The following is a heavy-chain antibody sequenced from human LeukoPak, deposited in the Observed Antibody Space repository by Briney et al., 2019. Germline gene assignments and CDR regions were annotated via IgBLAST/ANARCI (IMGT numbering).Heavy chain of an antibody. J-gene: IGHJ4*02. Sequence: SETLSLTCTVSGGSISSYYWSWIRQPAGKGLEWIGRIYTSGSTNYNPSLKSRVTISVDTSKNQFSLKLSSVTAADTAVYYCARAYYDILTGYFYFFDYWGQGTLVTVSS. CDR3: ARAYYDILTGYFYFFDY. CDR1: GGSISSYY. CDR2: IYTSGST. V-gene: IGHV4-4*07. D-gene: IGHD3-9*01.